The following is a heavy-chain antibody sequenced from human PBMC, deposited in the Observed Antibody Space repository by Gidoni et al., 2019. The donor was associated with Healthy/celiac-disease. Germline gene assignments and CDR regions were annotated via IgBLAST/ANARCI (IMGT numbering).Heavy chain of an antibody. CDR3: AKNPGDIVVVPAAITEDYYYYMDV. Sequence: EVQLLESGGGLVQPGGSLRLSCAASGFPFSSSAMICVRQAPGKGLEWVSAISGSGGRTYYADSGKGRFTISRDNSKNTLYLQMNSLRAEDTAVYYCAKNPGDIVVVPAAITEDYYYYMDVWGKGTTVTVSS. D-gene: IGHD2-2*02. CDR1: GFPFSSSA. J-gene: IGHJ6*03. V-gene: IGHV3-23*01. CDR2: ISGSGGRT.